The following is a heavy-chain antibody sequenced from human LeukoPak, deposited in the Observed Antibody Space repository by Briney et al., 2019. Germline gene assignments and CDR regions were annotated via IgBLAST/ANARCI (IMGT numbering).Heavy chain of an antibody. Sequence: GGSLRLSCAASGFTFSSYAMHWVRQAPGKGLEWVAVIWNDGSKKFYAESVKGRFTISRDNSQNTLYLQMNRLRAEDTAVYYCAKRPDCSTTNCFRFEYWGQGTLVTVSS. CDR2: IWNDGSKK. V-gene: IGHV3-33*06. CDR1: GFTFSSYA. CDR3: AKRPDCSTTNCFRFEY. J-gene: IGHJ4*02. D-gene: IGHD2-2*01.